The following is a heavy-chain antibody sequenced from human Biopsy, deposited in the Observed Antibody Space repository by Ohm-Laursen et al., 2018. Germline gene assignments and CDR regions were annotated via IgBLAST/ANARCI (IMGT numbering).Heavy chain of an antibody. V-gene: IGHV4-4*07. CDR2: IYPGGST. J-gene: IGHJ3*01. CDR1: GGDINNYY. CDR3: ASVVLGPTSDAFDL. D-gene: IGHD3-22*01. Sequence: SDTLSLTCNVSGGDINNYYWSWIRQPAGKGLEWIGRIYPGGSTNYSPSLKSRVTMSVDTSGKQLSLRLRSVTAADTAMYYCASVVLGPTSDAFDLWGQGTMVVVSS.